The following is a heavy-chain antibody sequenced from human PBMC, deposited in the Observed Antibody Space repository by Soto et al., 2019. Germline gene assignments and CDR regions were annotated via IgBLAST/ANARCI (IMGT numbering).Heavy chain of an antibody. CDR2: IYYSGST. CDR1: GGSSSSGDYY. J-gene: IGHJ5*01. Sequence: PSETLSLTCTVSGGSSSSGDYYWSWIRQPPGKGLEWIGYIYYSGSTNYNPSLKSRVTISVDTSKNQFSLKLNSMTAADTAVYYCARTTDSGSFDSWGQGTLVTVS. V-gene: IGHV4-61*08. D-gene: IGHD3-10*01. CDR3: ARTTDSGSFDS.